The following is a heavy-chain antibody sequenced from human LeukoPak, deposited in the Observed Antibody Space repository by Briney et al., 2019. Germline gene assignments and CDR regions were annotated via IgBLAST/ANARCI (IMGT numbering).Heavy chain of an antibody. J-gene: IGHJ4*02. Sequence: ASVKVSCKASGYTFTGSYMHWVRQAPGQGLEWMGWINPNSGGTNYAQKLQGRVTMTRDTSKSTDYMELRRLRSDDTAVYCCARGRPTYYYDSSGYSEVDYWGQGTLFTVSS. V-gene: IGHV1-2*02. CDR1: GYTFTGSY. D-gene: IGHD3-22*01. CDR3: ARGRPTYYYDSSGYSEVDY. CDR2: INPNSGGT.